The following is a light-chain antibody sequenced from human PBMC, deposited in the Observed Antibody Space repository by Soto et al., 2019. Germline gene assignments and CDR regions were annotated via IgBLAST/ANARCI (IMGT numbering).Light chain of an antibody. CDR1: SSDVGGYNY. CDR2: EVS. CDR3: SSYTSSNTRV. V-gene: IGLV2-14*01. Sequence: QSALTQPASVSGSPGQPITISCTGTSSDVGGYNYVSWYQQGPGKAPKLMIYEVSNRPSGVSNRFSGSKSGNTASLTISGLQAEDEADYYCSSYTSSNTRVLGTGTKVTVL. J-gene: IGLJ1*01.